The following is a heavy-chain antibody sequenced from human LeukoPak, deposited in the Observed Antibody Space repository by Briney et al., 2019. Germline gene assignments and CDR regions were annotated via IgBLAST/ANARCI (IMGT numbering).Heavy chain of an antibody. CDR1: GYTLTSYY. Sequence: ASVKVSCKASGYTLTSYYMHWVRQAPGQGLEWMGIINPSGGSTSYAQKFQGRVTMTRDTSTSTVYMELSSLRSEDTAVYYCARGVSCTNGVCYTSYYYYYGMDVWGQGTTVTVSS. CDR2: INPSGGST. D-gene: IGHD2-8*01. J-gene: IGHJ6*02. CDR3: ARGVSCTNGVCYTSYYYYYGMDV. V-gene: IGHV1-46*01.